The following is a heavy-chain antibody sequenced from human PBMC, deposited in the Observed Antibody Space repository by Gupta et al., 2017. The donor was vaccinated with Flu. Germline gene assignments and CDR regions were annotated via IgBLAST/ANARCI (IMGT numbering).Heavy chain of an antibody. V-gene: IGHV3-11*01. CDR3: ARGPRTYFYYVDV. CDR1: FTDYY. CDR2: ISSSGNTI. Sequence: FTDYYMTWIRQTPGKGLEWVSHISSSGNTIYYADSVKGRFTISRDNAKNSLYLQMDSLRAEDTAVYYCARGPRTYFYYVDVWGKGTAVTVSS. J-gene: IGHJ6*03.